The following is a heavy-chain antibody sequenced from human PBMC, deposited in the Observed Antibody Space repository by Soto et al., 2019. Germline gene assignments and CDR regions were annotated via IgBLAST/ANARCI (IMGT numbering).Heavy chain of an antibody. CDR2: ITTSSTSI. J-gene: IGHJ4*02. D-gene: IGHD6-13*01. Sequence: EVQLVESGGGLVKPGGSLRLSCAASGFTFSSYSMNWVRQAPGKGLEWVSTITTSSTSIYYADSVKGRFTISRDNAKNSLYLQMNSLRVEDTAVYYCAREGIAAALDYWGQGTLVTVSS. CDR3: AREGIAAALDY. V-gene: IGHV3-21*01. CDR1: GFTFSSYS.